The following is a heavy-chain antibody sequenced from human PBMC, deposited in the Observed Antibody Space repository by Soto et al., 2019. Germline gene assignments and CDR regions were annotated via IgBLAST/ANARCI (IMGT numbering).Heavy chain of an antibody. CDR3: ASSVGYCTNGVCYTGGDNYYYYGMDV. J-gene: IGHJ6*02. CDR2: IIPIFGTA. V-gene: IGHV1-69*01. CDR1: GGTFSSYA. D-gene: IGHD2-8*01. Sequence: QVQLVQSGAEVKKPGSSVKVSCKASGGTFSSYAISWVRQAPGQGLEWMGGIIPIFGTANYAQKFQGRVTITADESTSTAYMELSSLRSEDTAVYYCASSVGYCTNGVCYTGGDNYYYYGMDVWAKGPRSPSP.